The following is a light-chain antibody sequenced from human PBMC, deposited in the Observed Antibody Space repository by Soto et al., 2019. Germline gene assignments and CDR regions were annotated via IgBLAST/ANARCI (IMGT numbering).Light chain of an antibody. V-gene: IGLV2-11*01. CDR3: CSFEGSGWV. Sequence: QSVLTQPRSVSESPGQSVTISCTGTSSDIGRYNYVSWYQQHPGKAPKLLIYAVTRRPSGVPARFSGSKSDNTASLTLSWLQAEDEAHYYCCSFEGSGWVFGGGTKLTVL. CDR1: SSDIGRYNY. J-gene: IGLJ3*02. CDR2: AVT.